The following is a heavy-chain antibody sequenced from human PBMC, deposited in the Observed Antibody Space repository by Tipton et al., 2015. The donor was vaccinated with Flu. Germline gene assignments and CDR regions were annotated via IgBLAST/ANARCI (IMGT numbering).Heavy chain of an antibody. CDR1: GASISSRNFC. CDR3: AREREDGADAVYFLDF. J-gene: IGHJ4*02. D-gene: IGHD3/OR15-3a*01. Sequence: LRLSCSVSGASISSRNFCWSWIRQTAGKGLEWLGRIHISENTDYNPSLKSRVTMSLDTSKNQFSLKLTSVTAADTAVYYCAREREDGADAVYFLDFWGQGALVTVSS. CDR2: IHISENT. V-gene: IGHV4-61*02.